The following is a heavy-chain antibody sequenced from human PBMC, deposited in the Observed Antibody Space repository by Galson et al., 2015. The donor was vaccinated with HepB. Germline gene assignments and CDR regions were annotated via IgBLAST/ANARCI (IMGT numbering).Heavy chain of an antibody. D-gene: IGHD3-22*01. Sequence: SVKVSCKASGGTFSSYAIRWVRQAPGQGLEWMGGIIPIFGTANYAQKFQGRVTITADESTSTAYMELSSLRSEDTAVYYCARDGGGYYYDSSGYPLIYYYYYYMDVWGKGTTVTVSS. V-gene: IGHV1-69*13. CDR1: GGTFSSYA. CDR3: ARDGGGYYYDSSGYPLIYYYYYYMDV. J-gene: IGHJ6*03. CDR2: IIPIFGTA.